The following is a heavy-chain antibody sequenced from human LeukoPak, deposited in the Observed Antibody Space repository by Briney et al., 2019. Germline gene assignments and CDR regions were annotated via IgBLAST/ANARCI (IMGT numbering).Heavy chain of an antibody. J-gene: IGHJ5*02. CDR3: TRDGESNYDFWSGYQFDP. V-gene: IGHV3-49*03. Sequence: GGSLRLSCTASGFTFGDYAMSWFRQAPGKGLEWVGFIRSKAYGGTTEYAASVKGRFTISRVDSKSIAYLQMNSLKTEDTAVYYCTRDGESNYDFWSGYQFDPWGQGTLVTVSS. CDR2: IRSKAYGGTT. CDR1: GFTFGDYA. D-gene: IGHD3-3*01.